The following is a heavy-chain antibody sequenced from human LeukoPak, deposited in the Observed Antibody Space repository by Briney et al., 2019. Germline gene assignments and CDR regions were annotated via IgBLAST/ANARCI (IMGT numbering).Heavy chain of an antibody. Sequence: GGSLRLSCAASGLTFNNFWMSWVRQSPGKGLEWVASIDQDGSEGLYADSVKGRFTISRDNARNSLYLQMNSLRVDDTAVYYCARDQGSGYDYWGQGTLVTVSS. J-gene: IGHJ4*02. CDR3: ARDQGSGYDY. CDR1: GLTFNNFW. D-gene: IGHD6-19*01. V-gene: IGHV3-7*03. CDR2: IDQDGSEG.